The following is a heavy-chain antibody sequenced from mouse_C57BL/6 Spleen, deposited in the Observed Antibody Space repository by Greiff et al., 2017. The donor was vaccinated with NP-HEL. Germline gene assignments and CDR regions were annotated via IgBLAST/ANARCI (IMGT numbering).Heavy chain of an antibody. J-gene: IGHJ1*03. CDR1: GYTFTDYE. V-gene: IGHV1-15*01. Sequence: QVQLQQSGAELVRPGASVTLSCKASGYTFTDYEMHWVKQTPVHGLEWIGAIDPETGGTAYNQKFKGKAILTADKSSSTAYMELRSLTSEDSAVYYCTRSRYYYGSSHWYFDGWGTGTTVTVSS. D-gene: IGHD1-1*01. CDR2: IDPETGGT. CDR3: TRSRYYYGSSHWYFDG.